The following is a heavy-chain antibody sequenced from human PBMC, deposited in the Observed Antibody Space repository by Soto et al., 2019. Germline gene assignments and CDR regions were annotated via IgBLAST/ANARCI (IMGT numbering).Heavy chain of an antibody. CDR2: INPSGGST. Sequence: ASVNVSCKASGYTYTSSYMHWVRQAPGQGLEWMGIINPSGGSTSYAQKFQGRVTMTRDTSTSTAYMELSSLRSEDTAVDYCASSLWSYNWFDRCGQTTLATVSS. CDR3: ASSLWSYNWFDR. D-gene: IGHD3-10*01. J-gene: IGHJ5*02. V-gene: IGHV1-46*01. CDR1: GYTYTSSY.